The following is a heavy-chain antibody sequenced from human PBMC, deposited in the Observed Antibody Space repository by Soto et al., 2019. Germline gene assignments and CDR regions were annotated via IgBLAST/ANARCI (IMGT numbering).Heavy chain of an antibody. CDR3: ARHTVTIRAGFDY. CDR2: THYSGNT. J-gene: IGHJ4*02. D-gene: IGHD4-17*01. CDR1: GGSISTYY. Sequence: QLHLQESGPGLVKPSETLYLTCTVSGGSISTYYWDWIRQPPGKELEWIGYTHYSGNTNYHPSLKSRVTISLDRSRNQFSLKLSSVTAADTAIYYCARHTVTIRAGFDYWGQGALVTVSS. V-gene: IGHV4-59*01.